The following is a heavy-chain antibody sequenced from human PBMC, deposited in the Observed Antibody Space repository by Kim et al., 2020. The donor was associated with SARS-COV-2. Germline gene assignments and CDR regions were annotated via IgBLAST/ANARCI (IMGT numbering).Heavy chain of an antibody. Sequence: SETLSLTCAVSGGSISSSNWWSWVRQPPGKGLEWIGEIYHSGSTNYNPSLKSRVTISVDKSKNQFSLKLSSVTAADTAVYYGARTRGAAAGPGERYFDYWGQGTLVTVSS. CDR1: GGSISSSNW. CDR2: IYHSGST. D-gene: IGHD6-13*01. V-gene: IGHV4-4*02. CDR3: ARTRGAAAGPGERYFDY. J-gene: IGHJ4*02.